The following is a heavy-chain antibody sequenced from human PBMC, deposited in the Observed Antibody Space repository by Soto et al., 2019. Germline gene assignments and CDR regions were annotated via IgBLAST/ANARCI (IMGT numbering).Heavy chain of an antibody. CDR3: AKYQASTNDFWSGSLLF. Sequence: EVQLLESGGGLVQPGGSLRLSCAASGFTFSSYAMSWVRQAPGKGLEWVSAISGSGGSTYYADSVKGRFTISRDNSKNTLYLQMNSLRAEDRAVYYCAKYQASTNDFWSGSLLFWGQGTLVTVSS. CDR2: ISGSGGST. D-gene: IGHD3-3*01. CDR1: GFTFSSYA. V-gene: IGHV3-23*01. J-gene: IGHJ4*02.